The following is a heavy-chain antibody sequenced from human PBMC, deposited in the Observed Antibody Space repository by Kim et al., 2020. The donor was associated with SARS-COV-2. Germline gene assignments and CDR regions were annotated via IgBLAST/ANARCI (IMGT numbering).Heavy chain of an antibody. D-gene: IGHD6-13*01. V-gene: IGHV3-23*03. J-gene: IGHJ4*02. Sequence: GGSLRLSCAASGFTFSSYAMSWVRQAPGKGLEWVSVIYSGGSSTYYADSVKGRFTISRDNSKNTLYLQMNSLRAEDTAVYYCAKSYSSSWYWGQGTLVTV. CDR1: GFTFSSYA. CDR3: AKSYSSSWY. CDR2: IYSGGSST.